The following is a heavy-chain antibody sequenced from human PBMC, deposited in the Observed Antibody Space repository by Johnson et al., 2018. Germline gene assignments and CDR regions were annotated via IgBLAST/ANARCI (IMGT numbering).Heavy chain of an antibody. CDR1: GFTFSSYA. Sequence: VRLVESGGGLVQPGGSLRLSCAASGFTFSSYAMSWVRQAPGKGLEWVSGISGSGGSTYYVDSVKGRFTISRDNSKNTVYLHLNTLRAEDTAVYYCAKDLSSIPPECFHHWGQGTLVTVSS. D-gene: IGHD2-2*01. CDR2: ISGSGGST. V-gene: IGHV3-23*04. CDR3: AKDLSSIPPECFHH. J-gene: IGHJ1*01.